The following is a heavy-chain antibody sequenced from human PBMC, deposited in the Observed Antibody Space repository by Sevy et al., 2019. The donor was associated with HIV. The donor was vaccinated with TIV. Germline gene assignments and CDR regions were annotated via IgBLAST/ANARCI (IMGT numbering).Heavy chain of an antibody. CDR3: ANLSAMIATVHYVYYYGMDV. V-gene: IGHV3-30*02. Sequence: GRSLRLSCVASGFTFSSYGMNWVRQAPGKGPEWVAFLRYDGSNKYDADFVRGRFTISRDNSKNTLYLQMNSLRAEDTAVSYSANLSAMIATVHYVYYYGMDVWGQGTSVTVSS. D-gene: IGHD2-21*01. J-gene: IGHJ6*02. CDR2: LRYDGSNK. CDR1: GFTFSSYG.